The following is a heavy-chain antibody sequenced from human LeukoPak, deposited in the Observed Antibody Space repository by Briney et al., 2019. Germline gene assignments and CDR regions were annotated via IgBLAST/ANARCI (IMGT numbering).Heavy chain of an antibody. J-gene: IGHJ4*02. CDR2: ISSSSSYI. CDR1: GFTFSSYS. CDR3: ARDYDSSATFDY. V-gene: IGHV3-21*01. D-gene: IGHD3-22*01. Sequence: GGSLRLSCAASGFTFSSYSMNWVRQAPGKGLEWVSSISSSSSYIYYADSVKGRFTISRDNAKNSLYLQMNSLRAEDTAVYYCARDYDSSATFDYWGQGTLVTVSS.